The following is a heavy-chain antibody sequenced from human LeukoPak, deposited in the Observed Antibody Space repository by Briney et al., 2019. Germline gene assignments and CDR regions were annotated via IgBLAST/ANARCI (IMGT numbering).Heavy chain of an antibody. V-gene: IGHV1-18*01. CDR2: ISAYNGNT. Sequence: ASVKVSCKASGYTFTSYGISWVRPAPGQGLEWMGWISAYNGNTNYAQKLQGRVTMTTDTSTSTAYMELRSLRSDDTAVYYCARQSARYCSGGSCYDDYWGQGTLVTVSS. D-gene: IGHD2-15*01. CDR1: GYTFTSYG. J-gene: IGHJ4*02. CDR3: ARQSARYCSGGSCYDDY.